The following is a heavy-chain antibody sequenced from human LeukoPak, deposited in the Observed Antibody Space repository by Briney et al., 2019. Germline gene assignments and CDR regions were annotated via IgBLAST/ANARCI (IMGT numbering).Heavy chain of an antibody. CDR1: GFTFSNYA. CDR2: NAGGT. CDR3: AKDRGYTGYDSGGSDH. J-gene: IGHJ4*02. V-gene: IGHV3-23*01. D-gene: IGHD5-12*01. Sequence: PGGSLRLSCTASGFTFSNYAMTWVRQAPGKGLEWVSSNAGGTFYADSVTGRFTVSRDNSRNTLYLQMNSLRAEDTAVYYCAKDRGYTGYDSGGSDHWGQGTLVTVSS.